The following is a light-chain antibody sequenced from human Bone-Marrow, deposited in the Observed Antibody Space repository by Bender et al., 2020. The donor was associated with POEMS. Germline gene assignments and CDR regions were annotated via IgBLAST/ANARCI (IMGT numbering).Light chain of an antibody. J-gene: IGLJ3*02. CDR3: AVWDGGLNGWV. Sequence: QSVLTQPPSASGTPGQRVTISCSGGSSNIGAHAVNWYQHLPGTAPKLLIYSSHRRPSEVPDRFSGSRSGTSASLAISGLQSGDEADYYCAVWDGGLNGWVFGGGTKLTVL. V-gene: IGLV1-44*01. CDR2: SSH. CDR1: SSNIGAHA.